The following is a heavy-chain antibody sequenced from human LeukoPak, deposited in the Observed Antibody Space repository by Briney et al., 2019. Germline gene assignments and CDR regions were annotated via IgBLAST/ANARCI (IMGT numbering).Heavy chain of an antibody. CDR3: AKDRPHYDSSGYHEVFDY. Sequence: QSGGSLRLSCAASVFTFSSYAMSWVRQAPGKGLEWVSAISGSGGSTYYADSVKGRFTISRDNSKNTLYLQTNSLRAEDTAVYYCAKDRPHYDSSGYHEVFDYWGQGTLVTVSS. CDR1: VFTFSSYA. CDR2: ISGSGGST. D-gene: IGHD3-22*01. J-gene: IGHJ4*02. V-gene: IGHV3-23*01.